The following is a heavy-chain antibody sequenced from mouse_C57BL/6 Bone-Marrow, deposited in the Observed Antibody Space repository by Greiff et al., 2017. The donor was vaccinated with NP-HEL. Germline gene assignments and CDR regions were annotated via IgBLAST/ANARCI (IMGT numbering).Heavy chain of an antibody. J-gene: IGHJ3*01. Sequence: QVQLQQPGAELVRPGSSVKLSCKASGYTFTSYWMHWVKQRPIQGLEWIGNIDPSDSETHYNQKFKDKATLTVDKSSSTAYMQLSSLTSEDSAVYYCARSGDSAWFADWGQGTLVTVSA. CDR3: ARSGDSAWFAD. CDR1: GYTFTSYW. D-gene: IGHD2-13*01. CDR2: IDPSDSET. V-gene: IGHV1-52*01.